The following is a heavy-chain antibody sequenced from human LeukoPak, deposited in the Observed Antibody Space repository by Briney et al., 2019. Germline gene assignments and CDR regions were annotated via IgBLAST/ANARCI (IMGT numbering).Heavy chain of an antibody. J-gene: IGHJ5*02. CDR1: GYTFTAYY. V-gene: IGHV1-2*06. CDR2: INPNSGGT. CDR3: ARDLGGT. D-gene: IGHD3-16*01. Sequence: GASVKVPCKASGYTFTAYYIHWVRQAPGQGLEWMGRINPNSGGTNYAQKFQGRVTVTRDTSITTAYMELSSLRSDDTAIYYCARDLGGTWGQGTLVTVSS.